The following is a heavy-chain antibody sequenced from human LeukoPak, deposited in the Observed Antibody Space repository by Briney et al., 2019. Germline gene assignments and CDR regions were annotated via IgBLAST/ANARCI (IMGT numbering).Heavy chain of an antibody. Sequence: GGSLRLSCAASGFSVSTYWMHWARQAPGKGLVWVSRLSPDGSSSVYADSVKGRFTVSRDNAKNTVYLQMNSLRDDDTAVYYCTRSPSLGGRCWGFDYWGQGALVTVSS. CDR1: GFSVSTYW. J-gene: IGHJ4*02. D-gene: IGHD2-15*01. CDR2: LSPDGSSS. V-gene: IGHV3-74*01. CDR3: TRSPSLGGRCWGFDY.